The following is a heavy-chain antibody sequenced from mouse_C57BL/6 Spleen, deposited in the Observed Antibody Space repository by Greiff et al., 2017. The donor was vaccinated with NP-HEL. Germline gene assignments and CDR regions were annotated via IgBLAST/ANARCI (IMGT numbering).Heavy chain of an antibody. Sequence: EVKLVESGGGLVKPGGSLKLSCAASGFTFSDYGMHWVRQAPEKGLEWVAYISSGSSTIYYADTVKGRFTISRDNAKNTLFLQMTSLRSEDTAMYYCARRPYGSGLDYWGQGTTLTVSS. J-gene: IGHJ2*01. CDR2: ISSGSSTI. V-gene: IGHV5-17*01. D-gene: IGHD1-1*01. CDR1: GFTFSDYG. CDR3: ARRPYGSGLDY.